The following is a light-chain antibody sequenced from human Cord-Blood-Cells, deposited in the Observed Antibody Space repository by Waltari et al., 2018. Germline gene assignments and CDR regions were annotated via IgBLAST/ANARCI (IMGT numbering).Light chain of an antibody. Sequence: EIVLTQSPDFQSVTPKEKVTITCRASQSIGSSLHWYQQKPDQSPKLLIKYASQSFSGVPSGFNGNGSGTDFTLNINSLEAEDAATYYCHQRSKLPWTFGQGTKVEIK. J-gene: IGKJ1*01. CDR1: QSIGSS. CDR2: YAS. V-gene: IGKV6-21*01. CDR3: HQRSKLPWT.